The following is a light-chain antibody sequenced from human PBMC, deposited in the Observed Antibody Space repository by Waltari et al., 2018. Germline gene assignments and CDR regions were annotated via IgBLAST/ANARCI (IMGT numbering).Light chain of an antibody. CDR1: SSNIGAGYD. J-gene: IGLJ2*01. CDR3: QSYDTSLSVV. V-gene: IGLV1-40*01. CDR2: GTN. Sequence: QSVLTQPPSVSGAPGLRVTISCTGSSSNIGAGYDVHWYQHLPGTAPKLLIYGTNNRPSAGPGRFSGSKSGKSASLVITGLQVDDEADYYCQSYDTSLSVVFGGGTKLTVL.